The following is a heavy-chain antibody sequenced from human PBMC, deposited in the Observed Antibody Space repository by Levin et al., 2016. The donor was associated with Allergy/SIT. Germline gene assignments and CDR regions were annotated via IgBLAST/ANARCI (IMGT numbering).Heavy chain of an antibody. CDR1: GGSISSGGYS. D-gene: IGHD5-18*01. CDR3: ARDRTAMGGWFDP. J-gene: IGHJ5*02. Sequence: LRLSCAVSGGSISSGGYSWSWIRQPPGKGLEWIGYIYHSGSTYYNPSLKSRVTISVDRSKNQFSLKLSSVTAADTAVYYCARDRTAMGGWFDPWGQGTLVTVSS. CDR2: IYHSGST. V-gene: IGHV4-30-2*01.